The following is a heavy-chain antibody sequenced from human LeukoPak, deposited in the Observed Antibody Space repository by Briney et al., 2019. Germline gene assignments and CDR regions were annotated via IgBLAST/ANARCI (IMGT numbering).Heavy chain of an antibody. Sequence: GASVKVSCKASGYTFTGYYMHWVRQAPGQGLEWMGWINPNSGGTNYAQKFQGRVTMTRDTSISTAYMELSRLRSDDTAVYYCARTNWNYGLYSIYYYYYYMDVWGKGTTVTVSS. J-gene: IGHJ6*03. CDR1: GYTFTGYY. CDR2: INPNSGGT. CDR3: ARTNWNYGLYSIYYYYYYMDV. D-gene: IGHD1-7*01. V-gene: IGHV1-2*02.